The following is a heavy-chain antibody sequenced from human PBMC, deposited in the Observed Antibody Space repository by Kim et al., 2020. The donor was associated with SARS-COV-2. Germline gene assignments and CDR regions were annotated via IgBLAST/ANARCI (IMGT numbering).Heavy chain of an antibody. Sequence: PSLKSRVTISVDTSKNQFPLKRSSVTAADTAVYYCARDRTLGPDYYGMDVWCQGTTVTVSS. J-gene: IGHJ6*02. CDR3: ARDRTLGPDYYGMDV. D-gene: IGHD1-1*01. V-gene: IGHV4-31*02.